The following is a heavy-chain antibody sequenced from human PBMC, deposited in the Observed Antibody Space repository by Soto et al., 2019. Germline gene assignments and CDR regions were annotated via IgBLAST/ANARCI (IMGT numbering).Heavy chain of an antibody. CDR3: ARGGMIHLGELSFPWTVPAGFDY. V-gene: IGHV4-31*03. D-gene: IGHD3-16*02. Sequence: SETLSLTCTVSGGSISSGGYYWSWIRQHPGKGLEWIGYIYYSGSTYYNPSLKSRVTISVDTSKNQFSLKLSSVTAADTAVYYCARGGMIHLGELSFPWTVPAGFDYWGQGTLVTVSS. CDR2: IYYSGST. CDR1: GGSISSGGYY. J-gene: IGHJ4*02.